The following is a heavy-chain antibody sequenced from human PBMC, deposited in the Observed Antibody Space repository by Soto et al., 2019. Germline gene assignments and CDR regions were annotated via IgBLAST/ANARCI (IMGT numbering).Heavy chain of an antibody. J-gene: IGHJ5*02. CDR2: IYPGDSDT. CDR1: GSRFTSYW. CDR3: ARSGYSSSWYWFDP. V-gene: IGHV5-51*01. D-gene: IGHD6-13*01. Sequence: CKGSGSRFTSYWIGWVRQMPGKGLEWMGIIYPGDSDTRYSPSFQGQVTISADKSISTAYLQWSSLKASDTAMYYCARSGYSSSWYWFDPWGQGTLVTVSS.